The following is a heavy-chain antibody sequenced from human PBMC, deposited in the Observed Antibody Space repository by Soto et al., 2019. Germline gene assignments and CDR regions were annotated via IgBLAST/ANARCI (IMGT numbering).Heavy chain of an antibody. CDR1: GGSISSGGYY. CDR2: IYYSGST. Sequence: SETLSLTCTVSGGSISSGGYYWILIRQHPGKGLEWIGYIYYSGSTYYNPSLKSRVTISVDTSKNQFSLKLSSVTAADTAVYYCARVSMTTVTTHSDYWGQGTLVTVSS. V-gene: IGHV4-31*03. J-gene: IGHJ4*02. CDR3: ARVSMTTVTTHSDY. D-gene: IGHD4-17*01.